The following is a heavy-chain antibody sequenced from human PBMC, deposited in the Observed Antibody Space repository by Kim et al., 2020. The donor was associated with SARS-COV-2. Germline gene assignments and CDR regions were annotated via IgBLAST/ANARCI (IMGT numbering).Heavy chain of an antibody. CDR3: ARIRGSDCWQTYFDY. D-gene: IGHD2-21*01. Sequence: DAVKGRFTITRDNTRNTLFLQMNSLTAEDTAIYYCARIRGSDCWQTYFDYWGQGTLVTVSS. V-gene: IGHV3-30*01. J-gene: IGHJ4*02.